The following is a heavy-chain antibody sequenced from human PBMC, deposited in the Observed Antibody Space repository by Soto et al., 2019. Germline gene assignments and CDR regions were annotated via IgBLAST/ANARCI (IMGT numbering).Heavy chain of an antibody. CDR3: ARPFDTSGWYDH. CDR2: IYPGDSDT. CDR1: GYSFTNYW. D-gene: IGHD6-19*01. V-gene: IGHV5-51*01. J-gene: IGHJ5*02. Sequence: GESLKISCNGSGYSFTNYWIALVRQMPGKGLECMGIIYPGDSDTRYSPSFEGQVTISADKSINTAYLQWSSLKASDSAMYYCARPFDTSGWYDHWSQGTLVTVSS.